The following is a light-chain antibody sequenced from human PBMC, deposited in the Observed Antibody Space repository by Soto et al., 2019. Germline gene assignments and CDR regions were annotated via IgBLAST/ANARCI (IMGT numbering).Light chain of an antibody. V-gene: IGKV3-15*01. Sequence: IVLTQSPATLSLSPGERATLYCRASQSVSSSYLAWYQQKPGQAPRLLIYGASTRATGIPARFSGGGSGTEFTLTISSLQSEDFAVYYCQQYNSWPPITFGQGTRLEI. CDR1: QSVSSSY. CDR2: GAS. J-gene: IGKJ5*01. CDR3: QQYNSWPPIT.